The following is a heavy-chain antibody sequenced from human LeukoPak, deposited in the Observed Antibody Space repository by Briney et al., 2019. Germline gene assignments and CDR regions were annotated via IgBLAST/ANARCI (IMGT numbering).Heavy chain of an antibody. CDR3: ARKRGSFDY. V-gene: IGHV4-34*01. CDR2: INHSGST. Sequence: SETLSLTCAVYGGSFSGYYWSWIRQPPGKGLEWIGEINHSGSTNYNPSLRSRVTISVDTSKNQFSLKLSSVTAADTAVYYCARKRGSFDYWGQGTLVTVSS. CDR1: GGSFSGYY. J-gene: IGHJ4*02.